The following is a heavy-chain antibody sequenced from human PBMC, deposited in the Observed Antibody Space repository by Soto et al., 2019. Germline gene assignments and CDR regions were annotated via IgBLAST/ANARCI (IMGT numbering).Heavy chain of an antibody. Sequence: TSDSQSLTRTVSRGSIRDHVPGWIRPIPRKGLEWIGYVYYSGGTNYNPPLKSGVAISVNTSKIHFSLQLRSVTAADTAVYYCARVGGDDFGDSGGFDYWGQGTLVNVSS. J-gene: IGHJ4*02. V-gene: IGHV4-59*11. D-gene: IGHD4-17*01. CDR3: ARVGGDDFGDSGGFDY. CDR2: VYYSGGT. CDR1: RGSIRDHV.